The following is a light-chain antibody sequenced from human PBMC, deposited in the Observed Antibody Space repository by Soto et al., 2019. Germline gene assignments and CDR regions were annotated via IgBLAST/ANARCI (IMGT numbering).Light chain of an antibody. CDR2: GAS. J-gene: IGKJ2*01. CDR1: QSVSSSY. CDR3: QQYGSSPYT. Sequence: DIVLTQSPGTLSLSPGERATLSCRASQSVSSSYLAWYQQKPGQAPRLLIYGASSRATGITDRFSGSGSVTDFTLTISRLEPEDFAVYYCQQYGSSPYTFGQWTKLEIK. V-gene: IGKV3-20*01.